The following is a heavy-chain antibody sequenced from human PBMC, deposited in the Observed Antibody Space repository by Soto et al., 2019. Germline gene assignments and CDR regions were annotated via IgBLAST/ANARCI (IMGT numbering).Heavy chain of an antibody. Sequence: GGSLRLSCAASGFTFSSYAMSWVRQAPGKGLEWVSAISGSGGSTYYADSVKGRFTISRDNSKNTLYLQMNSLRAEDTAVYYCAKRKPSPYDILTGYYEDYWGQGTLVTVSS. D-gene: IGHD3-9*01. J-gene: IGHJ4*02. V-gene: IGHV3-23*01. CDR2: ISGSGGST. CDR3: AKRKPSPYDILTGYYEDY. CDR1: GFTFSSYA.